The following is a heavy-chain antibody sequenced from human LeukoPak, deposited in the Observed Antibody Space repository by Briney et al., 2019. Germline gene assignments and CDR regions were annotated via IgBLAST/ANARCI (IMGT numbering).Heavy chain of an antibody. Sequence: PGGSLRLSCAASGFTFSSYAMHWVRQAPGKGLEWVAVISYDGSNKYYADSVKGRFTISRDNAKNSLYLQMNSLRAEDTAVYYCARDKSSGHNWFDPWGQGTLVTVSS. CDR3: ARDKSSGHNWFDP. V-gene: IGHV3-30-3*01. D-gene: IGHD2-15*01. J-gene: IGHJ5*02. CDR2: ISYDGSNK. CDR1: GFTFSSYA.